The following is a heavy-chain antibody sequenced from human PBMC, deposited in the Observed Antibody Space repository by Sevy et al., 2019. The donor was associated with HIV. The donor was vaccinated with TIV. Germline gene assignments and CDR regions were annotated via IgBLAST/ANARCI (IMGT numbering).Heavy chain of an antibody. V-gene: IGHV5-51*01. CDR3: ARRRQLRVAEILGDGGMDV. CDR1: GYSFGTYW. J-gene: IGHJ6*02. Sequence: GESRKISCKASGYSFGTYWIGWVRQMPGGGLDWMGIIYPGDSDTRYSPSFRGQVTISADTSITNAFLHWSTLEASDTATYYCARRRQLRVAEILGDGGMDVWGQGTAVTVSS. CDR2: IYPGDSDT. D-gene: IGHD3-16*01.